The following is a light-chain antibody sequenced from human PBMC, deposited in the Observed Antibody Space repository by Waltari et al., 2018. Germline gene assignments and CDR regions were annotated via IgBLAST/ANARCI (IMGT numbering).Light chain of an antibody. Sequence: QSALTKPASVSGSPGQSPTIPCTGTRSVVGSSNLVSWYQEHPGKAPKLMIYEDSKRPSGVANRFSGAKSGNTASLTISGLQAEDEADYYCCSYAGSFTLVFGGGTKLTVL. CDR1: RSVVGSSNL. J-gene: IGLJ2*01. CDR3: CSYAGSFTLV. V-gene: IGLV2-23*01. CDR2: EDS.